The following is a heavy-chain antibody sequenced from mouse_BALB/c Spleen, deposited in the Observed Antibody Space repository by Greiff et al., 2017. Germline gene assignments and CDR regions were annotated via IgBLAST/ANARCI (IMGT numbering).Heavy chain of an antibody. Sequence: DVMLVESGGGLVQPGGSLKLSCAASGFTFSSYGMSWVRQTPDKRLELVATINSNGGSTYYPDSVKGRFTISRDNAKNTLYLQMSSLKSEDTAMYYCARDGNYAMDYWGQGTSVTVSS. J-gene: IGHJ4*01. D-gene: IGHD1-1*02. V-gene: IGHV5-6-3*01. CDR1: GFTFSSYG. CDR3: ARDGNYAMDY. CDR2: INSNGGST.